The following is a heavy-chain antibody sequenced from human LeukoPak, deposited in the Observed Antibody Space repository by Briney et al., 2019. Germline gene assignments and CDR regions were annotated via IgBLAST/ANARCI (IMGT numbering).Heavy chain of an antibody. D-gene: IGHD3-10*01. J-gene: IGHJ4*02. Sequence: PGGSLRLSCAASGFTFSSYSMNWVRQAPGKGLEWVSYISSSSSTIYYADSVKGRFTISRDNAKNSLYLQMNSLRAEDTAVYYCARGLGRGTADYWGQGTLVTVSS. CDR2: ISSSSSTI. V-gene: IGHV3-48*01. CDR3: ARGLGRGTADY. CDR1: GFTFSSYS.